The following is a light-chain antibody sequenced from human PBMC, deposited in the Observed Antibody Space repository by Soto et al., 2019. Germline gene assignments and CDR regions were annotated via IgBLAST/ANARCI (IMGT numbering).Light chain of an antibody. Sequence: DIQMTQSPSSLSASVGDRVTITCRASQSISNYLNWYQQRPGKAPKLLIYAASSLQGGVPSRFSASGSGTGFTLTIGSLQPEDSATYYCQKSYNARTFGQGTKVDIK. V-gene: IGKV1-39*01. J-gene: IGKJ1*01. CDR1: QSISNY. CDR3: QKSYNART. CDR2: AAS.